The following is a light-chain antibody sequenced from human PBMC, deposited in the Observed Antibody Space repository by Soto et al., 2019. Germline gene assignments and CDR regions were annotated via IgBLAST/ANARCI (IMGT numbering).Light chain of an antibody. V-gene: IGLV2-14*01. CDR3: SSCTSSNTVI. Sequence: QSALTQPASVSGSPGQSITISCTGTSSDVGGHNYVSWYQQHPGKAPKLMIYDVSSRPSGVSNRFSGSKSGNTASLTISGLQAEDEADYDCSSCTSSNTVIFVGGTKLTVL. CDR1: SSDVGGHNY. J-gene: IGLJ2*01. CDR2: DVS.